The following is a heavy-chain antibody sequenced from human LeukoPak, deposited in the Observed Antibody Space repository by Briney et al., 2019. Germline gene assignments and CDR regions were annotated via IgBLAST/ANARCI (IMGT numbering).Heavy chain of an antibody. CDR1: GYTFTGYY. Sequence: ASVKVSCKASGYTFTGYYMHWVRQAPGQGLEWMGWINPNSGGTNYAQKFQGRVTMTRDTSISTAYMELSRLRSDDTAVYYCARARSIAVAGNNWFDPWGQGTLVTVSS. CDR3: ARARSIAVAGNNWFDP. D-gene: IGHD6-19*01. J-gene: IGHJ5*02. CDR2: INPNSGGT. V-gene: IGHV1-2*02.